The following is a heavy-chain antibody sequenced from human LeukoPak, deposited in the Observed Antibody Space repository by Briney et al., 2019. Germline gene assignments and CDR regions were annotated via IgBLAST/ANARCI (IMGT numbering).Heavy chain of an antibody. CDR2: ISAYNGNT. V-gene: IGHV1-18*01. Sequence: ASVKVSCKASGYTFTSYGISWVRQAPGQGLEWMGWISAYNGNTNYAQKFQGRVTITADESTSTAYMELSSLRSEDTAVYYCAVGGALTFDYWGQGTLVTVSS. J-gene: IGHJ4*02. CDR1: GYTFTSYG. D-gene: IGHD3-16*01. CDR3: AVGGALTFDY.